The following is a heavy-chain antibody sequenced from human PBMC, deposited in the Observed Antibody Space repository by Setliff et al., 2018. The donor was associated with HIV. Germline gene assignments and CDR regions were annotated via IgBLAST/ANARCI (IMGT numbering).Heavy chain of an antibody. CDR1: GFTFSAHG. CDR2: INYDVSYE. V-gene: IGHV3-30*02. CDR3: TKDGDNFNWDYDAFDI. D-gene: IGHD1-7*01. Sequence: SCIASGFTFSAHGMHWVRQAPGKGLEWVAFINYDVSYEHYADSVKDRVTISRDNSKDTLYLQMNSLREEDTAVYYCTKDGDNFNWDYDAFDIWGQGTMVTVSS. J-gene: IGHJ3*02.